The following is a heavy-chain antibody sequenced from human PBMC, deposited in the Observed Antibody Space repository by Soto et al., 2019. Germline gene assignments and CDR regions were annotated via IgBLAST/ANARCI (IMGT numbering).Heavy chain of an antibody. Sequence: RLLLGKRLEWIGEINHSGSTNYNPSLKSRVTISVDTSKNQFSLKLSSVTAADTAVYYCSRGGSSSSPYYTYYRIDVLGQGPTIT. D-gene: IGHD6-13*01. V-gene: IGHV4-34*01. CDR2: INHSGST. J-gene: IGHJ6*02. CDR3: SRGGSSSSPYYTYYRIDV.